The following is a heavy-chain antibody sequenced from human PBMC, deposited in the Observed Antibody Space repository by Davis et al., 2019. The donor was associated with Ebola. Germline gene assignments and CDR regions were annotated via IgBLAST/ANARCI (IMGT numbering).Heavy chain of an antibody. CDR3: VANSSSSPWFDP. Sequence: PGGSLRLSCAASGFTFSSYWMSWVRQAPGKGLEWIGTVYYTGSTYLNPSLKSRVTISVDTSKNQFSLNLRSLTAADTAVYYCVANSSSSPWFDPWGQGTLVAVSS. V-gene: IGHV4-59*04. CDR2: VYYTGST. CDR1: GFTFSSYW. D-gene: IGHD6-6*01. J-gene: IGHJ5*02.